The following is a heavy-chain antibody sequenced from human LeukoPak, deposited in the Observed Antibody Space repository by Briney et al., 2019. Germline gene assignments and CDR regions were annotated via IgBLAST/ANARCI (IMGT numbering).Heavy chain of an antibody. CDR3: ARGAKWAYYFDY. Sequence: GGSLRLSCAASGFTFSIYWMSWVRQAPGKGLEWVANIKPDGSEEYYVDSVKGRFTISRDNAKGTLYLHMNSLTAEDTAVYYCARGAKWAYYFDYWGQGTLVTVSS. CDR1: GFTFSIYW. CDR2: IKPDGSEE. J-gene: IGHJ4*02. D-gene: IGHD1-26*01. V-gene: IGHV3-7*01.